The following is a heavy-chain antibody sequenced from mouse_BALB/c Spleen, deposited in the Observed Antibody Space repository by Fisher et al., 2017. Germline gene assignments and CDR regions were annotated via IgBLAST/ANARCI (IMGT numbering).Heavy chain of an antibody. J-gene: IGHJ1*01. V-gene: IGHV1S34*01. CDR3: ARGRAWFDV. Sequence: KFKGKATFTVDTSSSTAYMQFNSLTSEDSAVYYCARGRAWFDVWGAGTTVTVSS. D-gene: IGHD3-3*01.